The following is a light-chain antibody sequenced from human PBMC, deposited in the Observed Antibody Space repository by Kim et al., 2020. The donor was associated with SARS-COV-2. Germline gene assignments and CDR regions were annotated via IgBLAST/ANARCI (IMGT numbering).Light chain of an antibody. CDR3: QEFNSYPYS. V-gene: IGKV1-9*01. Sequence: ASVGDRVTITCRASQGIGSTFLAWYQQKPGKAPNLLIYAASTLQSGVPSRFSGSGSGTDFTLTISSLQPEDFATYYCQEFNSYPYSFGQGTKLDI. J-gene: IGKJ2*03. CDR2: AAS. CDR1: QGIGSTF.